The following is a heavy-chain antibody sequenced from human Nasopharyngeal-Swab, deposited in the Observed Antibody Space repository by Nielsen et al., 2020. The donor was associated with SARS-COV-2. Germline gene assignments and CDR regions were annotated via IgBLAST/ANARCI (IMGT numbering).Heavy chain of an antibody. CDR3: ARDSSSWYPNAPFDY. CDR1: GGSISSYY. CDR2: TYTSGST. J-gene: IGHJ4*02. V-gene: IGHV4-4*07. D-gene: IGHD6-13*01. Sequence: SETLSLTCTVSGGSISSYYWSWIRQPAGKGLEWIGRTYTSGSTNYNPSLKSRVTMSVNTSKNQFSLKLSSVTAADTAVYYCARDSSSWYPNAPFDYWGQGTLVTVSS.